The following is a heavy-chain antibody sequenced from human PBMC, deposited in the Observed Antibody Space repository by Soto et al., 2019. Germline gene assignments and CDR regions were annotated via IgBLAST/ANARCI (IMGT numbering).Heavy chain of an antibody. CDR2: IIPILGIA. CDR3: ARGGYGDYGAFDI. D-gene: IGHD4-17*01. CDR1: GGTFSSYT. Sequence: QVQLVQSGAEVKKPGSSVKVSCKASGGTFSSYTISWVRQAPGQGPEWMGRIIPILGIANYAQKFQGRVTITADKSTSTAYMELSSLRSEDTAVYYCARGGYGDYGAFDIWGQGTMVTVSS. J-gene: IGHJ3*02. V-gene: IGHV1-69*02.